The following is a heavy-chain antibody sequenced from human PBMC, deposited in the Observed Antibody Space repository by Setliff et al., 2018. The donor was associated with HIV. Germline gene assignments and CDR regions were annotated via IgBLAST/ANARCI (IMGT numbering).Heavy chain of an antibody. CDR3: ALTAHNLLRGYMDV. D-gene: IGHD7-27*01. CDR1: GDSITSNSYY. J-gene: IGHJ6*03. V-gene: IGHV4-39*07. CDR2: MHHGGSI. Sequence: KPSETLSLTCTVSGDSITSNSYYWGWIRQSPGKGLEWIGTMHHGGSIYYNPSLKSRVAIFIDTSKKQFSLKLKSVTAADTAVYYCALTAHNLLRGYMDVWGKGTKVTVSS.